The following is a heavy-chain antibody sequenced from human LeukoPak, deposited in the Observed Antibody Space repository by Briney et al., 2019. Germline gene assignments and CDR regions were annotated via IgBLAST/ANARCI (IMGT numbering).Heavy chain of an antibody. V-gene: IGHV1-2*04. J-gene: IGHJ4*02. CDR2: INPNSGGT. Sequence: ASGKVSCTASGSIVTDYDIHCGTQAPGQGLEWLGWINPNSGGTHYAQKFHNWVTMTRDQSITTAYTAVSTLGSDDTAEYCCATMGATNFDHWGQGTLVTVSS. CDR3: ATMGATNFDH. D-gene: IGHD1-26*01. CDR1: GSIVTDYD.